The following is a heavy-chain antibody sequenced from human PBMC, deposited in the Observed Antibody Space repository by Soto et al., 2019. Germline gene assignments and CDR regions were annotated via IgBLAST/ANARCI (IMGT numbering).Heavy chain of an antibody. CDR1: GFTFSSYG. J-gene: IGHJ3*02. Sequence: QVQLVESGGGVVQPGRSLRLSCAASGFTFSSYGMHWVRQAPGKGLEWVAVIWYDGSNKYYADSVKGRFTISRDNSKNTLYLQMNSLRAEDTAVYYCARDSYGDYAAFDIWGQGTMVTVSS. V-gene: IGHV3-33*01. CDR2: IWYDGSNK. D-gene: IGHD4-17*01. CDR3: ARDSYGDYAAFDI.